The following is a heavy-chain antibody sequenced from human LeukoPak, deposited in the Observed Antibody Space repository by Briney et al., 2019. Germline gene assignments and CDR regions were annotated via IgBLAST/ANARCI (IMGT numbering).Heavy chain of an antibody. CDR1: GGSINNYY. V-gene: IGHV4-59*01. J-gene: IGHJ4*02. D-gene: IGHD3/OR15-3a*01. CDR3: ARVGAHSVDWYYFDY. CDR2: IYFSGST. Sequence: SETLSLTCTVSGGSINNYYWSWIRQPPGKGLEWIGFIYFSGSTNYNPSLKSRATISVDMPKNQFSLNLRSVTAADTAVYYCARVGAHSVDWYYFDYWGQGTLVTVSS.